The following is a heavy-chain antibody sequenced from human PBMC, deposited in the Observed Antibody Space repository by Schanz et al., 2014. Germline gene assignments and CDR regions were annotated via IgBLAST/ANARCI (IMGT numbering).Heavy chain of an antibody. CDR1: GFSFGTYA. CDR2: ISDSGTYT. V-gene: IGHV3-48*03. Sequence: EVHLLESGGGLVQPGGSLRLSCAASGFSFGTYAMSWVRQAPGKGLEWLSYISDSGTYTNYADSVKGRFAISRDNAKRSLFLQMNSLRVEGTAVYFCVSQTGSPNYWGQGTLVTVSS. J-gene: IGHJ4*02. D-gene: IGHD6-13*01. CDR3: VSQTGSPNY.